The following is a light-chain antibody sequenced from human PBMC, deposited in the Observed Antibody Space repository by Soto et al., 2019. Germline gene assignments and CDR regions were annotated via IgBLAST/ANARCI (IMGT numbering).Light chain of an antibody. CDR3: QRTYNAPLT. CDR2: SLS. V-gene: IGKV1-27*01. CDR1: QGISSY. Sequence: DIQVTQSPSSLSASVGDRVTVTCRVSQGISSYLSWYRQKTGRVPSLLIYSLSNLRSGVPSRFSGSGSGTEFTLTVSSPQPVDGATYYDQRTYNAPLTFGGGTKV. J-gene: IGKJ4*01.